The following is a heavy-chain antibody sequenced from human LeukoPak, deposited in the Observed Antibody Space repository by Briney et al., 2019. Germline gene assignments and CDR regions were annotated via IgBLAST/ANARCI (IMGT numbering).Heavy chain of an antibody. D-gene: IGHD3-10*01. V-gene: IGHV4-30-2*02. Sequence: PSETLSLTGAVSGGSISSGGYSWSWIRQPPGKGLEWIGYIYHSGSTYYNPSLKSRVTISVDTSKNQFSLKLSSVTAADTAVYYCARHFHPGGYYYYYMDVWGKGTTVTVSS. CDR2: IYHSGST. CDR1: GGSISSGGYS. J-gene: IGHJ6*03. CDR3: ARHFHPGGYYYYYMDV.